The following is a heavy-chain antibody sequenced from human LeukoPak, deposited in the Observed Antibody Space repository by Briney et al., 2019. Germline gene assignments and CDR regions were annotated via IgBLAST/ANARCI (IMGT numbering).Heavy chain of an antibody. V-gene: IGHV3-7*01. CDR2: MNQDGSEK. J-gene: IGHJ4*02. D-gene: IGHD6-19*01. CDR1: GFNFSTYW. Sequence: GGSLRLSCAVSGFNFSTYWMSWVRQAPGKGLEWVANMNQDGSEKYYVDSLKGRFTISRDNATNSLYLQMNSLRAEDTAVYYCARDPPGLEVAGYDYWGQGTLATVSS. CDR3: ARDPPGLEVAGYDY.